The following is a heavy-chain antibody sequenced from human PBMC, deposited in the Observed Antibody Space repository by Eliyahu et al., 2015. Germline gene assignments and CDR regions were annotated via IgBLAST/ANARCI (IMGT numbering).Heavy chain of an antibody. CDR1: GXTFSGHY. V-gene: IGHV1-2*02. CDR3: ARERSECSGGTCHRRTFDP. Sequence: QVQLVQSGAEVKNPGASVKISCKASGXTFSGHYMHWARQAPGQGLEWMGWINPNSGGTHYAQNFQGRVTMTRDTSINTAYMELNRLRSDDTAVYYCARERSECSGGTCHRRTFDPWGQGTLVTVSS. CDR2: INPNSGGT. D-gene: IGHD2-15*01. J-gene: IGHJ5*02.